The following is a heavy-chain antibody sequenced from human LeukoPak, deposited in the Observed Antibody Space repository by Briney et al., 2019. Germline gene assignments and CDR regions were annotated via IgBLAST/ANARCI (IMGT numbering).Heavy chain of an antibody. V-gene: IGHV4-59*01. Sequence: PSETLSLTCTVSGGSINSYYWSWIRQPPGKGLECIGYIHYTGSTNYNPSLKSRVTISVDTSKSQFSLKLSSVTAADTAIYYCARVYGSGSYYNGYYYYYMDVWGKGTTVTISS. D-gene: IGHD3-10*01. CDR3: ARVYGSGSYYNGYYYYYMDV. CDR2: IHYTGST. J-gene: IGHJ6*03. CDR1: GGSINSYY.